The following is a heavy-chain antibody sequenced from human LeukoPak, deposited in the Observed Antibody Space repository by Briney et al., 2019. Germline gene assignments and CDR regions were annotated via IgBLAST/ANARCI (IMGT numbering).Heavy chain of an antibody. Sequence: GGSLRLSCAASGFTFSSYWMHWVRQAPGKGLVWVSRINSDGSSTSYADSVKGRFTISRDNAKNTLYLQMNSLRAEDTAVYYCARTRVRGVIVDYWGQGTLVTVSS. CDR3: ARTRVRGVIVDY. D-gene: IGHD3-10*01. CDR2: INSDGSST. CDR1: GFTFSSYW. V-gene: IGHV3-74*01. J-gene: IGHJ4*02.